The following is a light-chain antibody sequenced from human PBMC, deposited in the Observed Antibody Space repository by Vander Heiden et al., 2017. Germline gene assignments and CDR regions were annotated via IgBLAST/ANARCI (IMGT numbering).Light chain of an antibody. J-gene: IGKJ1*01. CDR3: QQHGSYTWT. CDR2: GAS. CDR1: QSVSSSY. Sequence: EIVLTQSPGTLSLSPGERATLSCRASQSVSSSYLAWYQQKPGQAPRLLIYGASSGSGTDFTLTISRVEPEDVSVYYRQQHGSYTWTFGQGTKVEIK. V-gene: IGKV3-20*01.